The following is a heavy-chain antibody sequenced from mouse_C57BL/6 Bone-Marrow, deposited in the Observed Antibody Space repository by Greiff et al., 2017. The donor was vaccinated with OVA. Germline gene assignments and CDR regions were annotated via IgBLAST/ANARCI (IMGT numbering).Heavy chain of an antibody. CDR3: ARDTYYWYFDV. Sequence: EVKLMESGPGMVKPSQSLSLTCTVTGYSITSGYDWHWIRHFPGNQLEWMGYISYSGSTNYNPSLKSRISITHDTSKNHFFLKLNSVTTEDTATYYCARDTYYWYFDVWGTGTTVTVSS. J-gene: IGHJ1*03. CDR2: ISYSGST. V-gene: IGHV3-1*01. CDR1: GYSITSGYD.